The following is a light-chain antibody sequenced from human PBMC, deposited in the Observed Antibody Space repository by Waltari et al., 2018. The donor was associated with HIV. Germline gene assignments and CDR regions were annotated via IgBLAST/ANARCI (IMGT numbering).Light chain of an antibody. Sequence: QVVLTQSPSASAPLGASVKLTCTLRSGHTNYAIAWHQQQPETGPRYLMRLSTNGSHTKGDAIPVGSSGSRSGAERYPAISSLQSEDEADYYCQTWGTGIGVYGGGTKLTGL. V-gene: IGLV4-69*01. CDR3: QTWGTGIGV. CDR2: LSTNGSH. J-gene: IGLJ3*02. CDR1: SGHTNYA.